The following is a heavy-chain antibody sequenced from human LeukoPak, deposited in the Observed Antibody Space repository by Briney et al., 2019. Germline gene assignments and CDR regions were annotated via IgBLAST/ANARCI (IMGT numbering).Heavy chain of an antibody. D-gene: IGHD3-16*01. V-gene: IGHV4-59*01. CDR3: TRGAGWLIDY. CDR1: DDSISDYY. CDR2: FHNSGTS. J-gene: IGHJ4*02. Sequence: ASETLSLTCTVSDDSISDYYRGWLRQPPGKGLEWIGYFHNSGTSTYNPSLKSRVTISADTSKNQFSLKLNSQTTADTAVYYCTRGAGWLIDYWGQGILVTVSS.